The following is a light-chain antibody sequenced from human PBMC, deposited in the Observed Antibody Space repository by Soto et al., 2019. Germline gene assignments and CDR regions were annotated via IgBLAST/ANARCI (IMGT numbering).Light chain of an antibody. CDR3: QHYKSYSQA. CDR1: QTISSC. Sequence: DIPMTQSPSTLSGSVGDRVTITCRASQTISSCLAWYQQKPGKAPKLLIYQASTLKSGVPSRFSGSGSGTEFTLTISSLQPDDFAIYYCQHYKSYSQAFGQGTKVELK. CDR2: QAS. J-gene: IGKJ1*01. V-gene: IGKV1-5*03.